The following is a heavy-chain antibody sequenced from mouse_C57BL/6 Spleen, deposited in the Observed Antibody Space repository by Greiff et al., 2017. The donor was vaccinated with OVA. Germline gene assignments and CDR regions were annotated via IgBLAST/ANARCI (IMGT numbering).Heavy chain of an antibody. CDR2: ISYDGSN. D-gene: IGHD2-10*01. CDR1: GYSITSGYY. V-gene: IGHV3-6*01. CDR3: ARSSYGYWYFDG. J-gene: IGHJ1*03. Sequence: EVQLQESGPGLVKPSQSLSLTCSVTGYSITSGYYWNWIRQFPGNKLEWMGYISYDGSNNYNPSLKNRISITRDTSQNQFFLKLNSVTTEDTATYYCARSSYGYWYFDGWGTGTTVTVSS.